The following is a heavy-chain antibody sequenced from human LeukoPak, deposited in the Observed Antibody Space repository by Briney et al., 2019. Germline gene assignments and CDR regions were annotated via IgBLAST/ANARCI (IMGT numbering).Heavy chain of an antibody. Sequence: SETLSLTCTVSGGSISSSSYYWGWIRQPPGKGLEWIGSIYYSGSTYYNPSLKSRVTISVDTSKNQFSLKLSSVTAADTAVYYCARGLLVYYYGSRSPPGAFDIWGQGTMVTVSS. V-gene: IGHV4-39*07. J-gene: IGHJ3*02. D-gene: IGHD3-10*01. CDR2: IYYSGST. CDR1: GGSISSSSYY. CDR3: ARGLLVYYYGSRSPPGAFDI.